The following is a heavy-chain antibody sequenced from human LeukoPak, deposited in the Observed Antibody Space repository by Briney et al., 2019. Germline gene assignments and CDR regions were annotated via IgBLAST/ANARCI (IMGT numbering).Heavy chain of an antibody. CDR3: ARQESSSENWFDP. Sequence: SETLSLTCAVYGGSFSGYYWSWIRQPPGKGLEWIGEINHSGSTNYNPSLKSRVTISVDTSKNQFSLKLSSVIAADTAVYYCARQESSSENWFDPWGQGTLVTVSS. CDR1: GGSFSGYY. D-gene: IGHD6-6*01. V-gene: IGHV4-34*01. J-gene: IGHJ5*02. CDR2: INHSGST.